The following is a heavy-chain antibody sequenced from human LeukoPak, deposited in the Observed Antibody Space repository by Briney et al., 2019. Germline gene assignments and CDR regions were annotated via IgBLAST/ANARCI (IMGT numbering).Heavy chain of an antibody. J-gene: IGHJ4*02. Sequence: PGRSLRLSCAASGFTFSSYAMHWVRQAPGKGLEWVAVISYDGSNKYYADSVKGRFTISRDNSKNTLYLQMNSLRAEDTAVYYCASRPLAAAGRGYWGQGTLVTVSS. CDR2: ISYDGSNK. CDR3: ASRPLAAAGRGY. CDR1: GFTFSSYA. V-gene: IGHV3-30-3*01. D-gene: IGHD6-13*01.